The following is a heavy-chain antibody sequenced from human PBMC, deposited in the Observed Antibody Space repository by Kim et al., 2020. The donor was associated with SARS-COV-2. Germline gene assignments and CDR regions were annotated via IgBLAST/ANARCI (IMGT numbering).Heavy chain of an antibody. CDR3: PTGAGGYFD. J-gene: IGHJ4*01. CDR1: GFTFTNAW. V-gene: IGHV3-15*01. CDR2: IKSKSHGGTT. D-gene: IGHD6-13*01. Sequence: GGSLRLSCVASGFTFTSGFTFTNAWMHWVRQAPGKGLEWVGRIKSKSHGGTTDNTAPVKGRFIISRDDSKKTVYLQMNSLKAEDTAVYYCPTGAGGYFD.